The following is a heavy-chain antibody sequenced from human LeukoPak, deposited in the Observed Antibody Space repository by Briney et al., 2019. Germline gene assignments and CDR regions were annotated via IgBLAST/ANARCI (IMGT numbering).Heavy chain of an antibody. CDR1: GYTFTGYY. J-gene: IGHJ4*02. V-gene: IGHV1-2*02. CDR2: INPNSGGT. Sequence: ASVKVSCKASGYTFTGYYMHWVRQAPGQGLEWMGWINPNSGGTKYAQKFQGRVTMTSDASLSTAYMELSSLRSDDTAVYYCASRPDQHLLYYFDYWGQGALVTVSS. D-gene: IGHD2-15*01. CDR3: ASRPDQHLLYYFDY.